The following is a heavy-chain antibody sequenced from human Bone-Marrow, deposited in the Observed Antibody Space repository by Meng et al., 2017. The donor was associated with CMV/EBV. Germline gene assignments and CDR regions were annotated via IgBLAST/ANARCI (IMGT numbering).Heavy chain of an antibody. D-gene: IGHD3-3*01. CDR2: INWNGGSK. J-gene: IGHJ2*01. Sequence: GESLKISCAASGFTFDDYGMNWVRQAPGKGLEWVSGINWNGGSKSFADSVKGRFTISRDNTKKSLYLQMNSLRAEDTALYYCARDPTPRFDFWSGYSPSYFDLWGRGTMVTVSS. CDR1: GFTFDDYG. V-gene: IGHV3-20*04. CDR3: ARDPTPRFDFWSGYSPSYFDL.